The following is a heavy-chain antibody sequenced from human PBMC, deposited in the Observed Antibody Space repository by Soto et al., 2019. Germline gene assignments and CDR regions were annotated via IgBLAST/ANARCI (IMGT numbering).Heavy chain of an antibody. CDR1: GGTFSSYA. V-gene: IGHV1-69*13. D-gene: IGHD3-22*01. CDR3: ASSYYDSSGYYYGPEASEAFDI. Sequence: SVKVSCKASGGTFSSYAISWVRQAPGQGLEWMGGIIPIFGTANYAQKFQGRVTITADESTSTAYMELSSLRSEDTAVYYCASSYYDSSGYYYGPEASEAFDIWGQGTMVTVSS. J-gene: IGHJ3*02. CDR2: IIPIFGTA.